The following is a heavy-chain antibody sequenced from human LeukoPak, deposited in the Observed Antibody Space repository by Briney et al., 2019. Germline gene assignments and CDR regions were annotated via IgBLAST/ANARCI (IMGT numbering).Heavy chain of an antibody. V-gene: IGHV4-34*01. CDR3: ARQNYGSAPLRY. Sequence: SETLSLTCAVHGGSFSGYYWSWIRQPPGKGLEWIGEINHSGSTHYNPSLKSRVTISVDTSKNQFSLKLSSVTAADTAVYYCARQNYGSAPLRYWGQGTLVTASS. CDR1: GGSFSGYY. J-gene: IGHJ4*02. CDR2: INHSGST. D-gene: IGHD3-10*01.